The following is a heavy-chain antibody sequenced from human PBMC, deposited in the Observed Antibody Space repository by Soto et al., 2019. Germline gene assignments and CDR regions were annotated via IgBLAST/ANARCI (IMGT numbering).Heavy chain of an antibody. CDR3: AKDSSPFYYYDTSGPQNWFDP. J-gene: IGHJ5*02. D-gene: IGHD3-22*01. Sequence: QVQLVESGGGVVQPGRSLRLSCVVSGFTFSTYGMHWVRQTPGKGLEWVAVISYDGTYKYYADSVKGRFTISRDNSKNTMYVQMNSLTVEDTAMYYCAKDSSPFYYYDTSGPQNWFDPWGQGTLVTVTS. V-gene: IGHV3-30*18. CDR1: GFTFSTYG. CDR2: ISYDGTYK.